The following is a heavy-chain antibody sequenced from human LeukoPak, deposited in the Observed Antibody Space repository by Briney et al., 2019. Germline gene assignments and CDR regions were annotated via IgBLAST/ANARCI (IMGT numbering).Heavy chain of an antibody. CDR1: GGSFSGYY. V-gene: IGHV4-34*01. Sequence: SETLSLTCAVYGGSFSGYYWSWIRQPPGKGLEWIGEINHSGNTNYNPSLKSRVTVSLDTSKNQFSLNLNSVTAADTAVYYCARVIVVLGGYFDYWGQGTLVTVSS. D-gene: IGHD2-8*02. J-gene: IGHJ4*02. CDR3: ARVIVVLGGYFDY. CDR2: INHSGNT.